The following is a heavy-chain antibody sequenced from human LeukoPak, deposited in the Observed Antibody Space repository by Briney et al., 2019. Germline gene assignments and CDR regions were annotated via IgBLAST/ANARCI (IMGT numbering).Heavy chain of an antibody. V-gene: IGHV4-34*01. D-gene: IGHD3-22*01. CDR3: ARRLHYYDSSGYSLTFDY. Sequence: SETPSLTCAVYGGSFSGYYWSWIRQPPGKGLEWIGEINHSGSTNYNPSLKSRVTISVDTSKNQFSLKLSSVTAADTAVYYCARRLHYYDSSGYSLTFDYWGQGTLVTVSS. CDR2: INHSGST. J-gene: IGHJ4*02. CDR1: GGSFSGYY.